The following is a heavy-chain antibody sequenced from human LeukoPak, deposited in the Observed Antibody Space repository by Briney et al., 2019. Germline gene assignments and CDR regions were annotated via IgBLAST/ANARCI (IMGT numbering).Heavy chain of an antibody. CDR3: ARAPNRYNWNYVGDY. V-gene: IGHV1-2*02. CDR1: GYTFTGYY. J-gene: IGHJ4*02. D-gene: IGHD1-7*01. CDR2: INPNSGGT. Sequence: AASVKVSCKASGYTFTGYYMHWVRQAPGQGLEWTGWINPNSGGTNYAQKFQGRVTMTRDTSISTAYMELSRLRSDDTAVYYCARAPNRYNWNYVGDYWGQGTLVTVSS.